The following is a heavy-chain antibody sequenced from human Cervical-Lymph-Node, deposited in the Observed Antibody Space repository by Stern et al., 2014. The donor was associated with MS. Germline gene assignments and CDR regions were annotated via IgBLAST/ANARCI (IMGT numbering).Heavy chain of an antibody. CDR1: GGSISSGDYY. Sequence: VQLVESVPGLVKPSQTLSLTCTVSGGSISSGDYYWSWIRKPAGQGLEWIGRISTRGSTNYNPSLKSRVTIYVDTSTTHFSLRLPSATAADTAVYYCARGVGYCRGGSCYYYGMDVWGQGTTVTVSS. D-gene: IGHD2-15*01. V-gene: IGHV4-61*02. J-gene: IGHJ6*02. CDR2: ISTRGST. CDR3: ARGVGYCRGGSCYYYGMDV.